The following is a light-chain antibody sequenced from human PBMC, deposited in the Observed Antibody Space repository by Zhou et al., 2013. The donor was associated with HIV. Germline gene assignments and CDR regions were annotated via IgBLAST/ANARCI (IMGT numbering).Light chain of an antibody. Sequence: EIVLTQSPDTLSLSPGERATLSCRASQNIGSSYLAWYQQKSGQAPRLLIFSASSRATGIPDSSVAVGLGQTSLSPSVGWSLKILLFYYCQQYASSTRTFGQRDRRWK. J-gene: IGKJ1*01. CDR3: QQYASSTRT. CDR1: QNIGSSY. V-gene: IGKV3-20*01. CDR2: SAS.